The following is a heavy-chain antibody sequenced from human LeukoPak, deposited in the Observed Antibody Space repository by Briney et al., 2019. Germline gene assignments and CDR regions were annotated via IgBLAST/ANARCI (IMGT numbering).Heavy chain of an antibody. V-gene: IGHV1-2*02. CDR3: AREPLGVGQDFDI. CDR2: INPNSGGT. D-gene: IGHD3-10*01. CDR1: GYTFTGYY. Sequence: GASVKVSCKASGYTFTGYYMHWVRQAPAQGLEWMGWINPNSGGTNYAQKFQGRGTMTREKYITTAYMELSRMRSDDTAVYYCAREPLGVGQDFDIWGQGTMVTVSS. J-gene: IGHJ3*02.